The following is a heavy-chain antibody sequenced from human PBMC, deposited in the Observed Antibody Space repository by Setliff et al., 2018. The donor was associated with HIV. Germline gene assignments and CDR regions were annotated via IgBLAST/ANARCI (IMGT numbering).Heavy chain of an antibody. Sequence: SETLSLTCTVSGGSITGHYWSWIRQPPGKGLEWIGYIYYSGSTNYNPSLKSRVTISVDTSKNQFSLKLSSVTAADTAVYYCARRGGISTTVEGPPPFDFWGPGTLVTVSS. CDR1: GGSITGHY. D-gene: IGHD3-22*01. J-gene: IGHJ4*02. CDR2: IYYSGST. CDR3: ARRGGISTTVEGPPPFDF. V-gene: IGHV4-59*08.